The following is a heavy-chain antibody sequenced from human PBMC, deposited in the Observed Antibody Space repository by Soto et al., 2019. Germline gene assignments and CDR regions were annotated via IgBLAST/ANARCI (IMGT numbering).Heavy chain of an antibody. CDR3: AKDRGPAGQIALAGTIDY. V-gene: IGHV3-30*18. J-gene: IGHJ4*02. CDR2: ISHDGSYK. CDR1: GFTFSRYG. Sequence: GSLRLSCSASGFTFSRYGVHWVRQAPGKGLEWVALISHDGSYKYYPDSVKGRFTISRDNSKNTLFLQMNSLRAEDTAVYYCAKDRGPAGQIALAGTIDYWGQGTLVTVSS. D-gene: IGHD6-19*01.